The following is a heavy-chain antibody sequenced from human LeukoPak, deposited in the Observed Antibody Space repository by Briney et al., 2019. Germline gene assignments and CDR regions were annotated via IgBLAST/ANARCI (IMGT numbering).Heavy chain of an antibody. Sequence: GGSLRLSCAASGFTFSSYGMHWVRQAPGKGLEWVSVIWYDGSNKYYADSVKGRFTISRDNSKSTLYLQMNSLRAEDTAVYYCASLTPVEMATTYDAFDIWGQGTMVTVSS. CDR3: ASLTPVEMATTYDAFDI. CDR1: GFTFSSYG. J-gene: IGHJ3*02. CDR2: IWYDGSNK. V-gene: IGHV3-30*19. D-gene: IGHD5-24*01.